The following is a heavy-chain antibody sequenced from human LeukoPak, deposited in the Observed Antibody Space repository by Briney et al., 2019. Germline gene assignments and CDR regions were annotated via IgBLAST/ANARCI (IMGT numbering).Heavy chain of an antibody. Sequence: SETLSLTCTVSGGSMSSSSHYWGRIRQSPGKGLEWIGSIYYSGSTYYNPSLKSRVTISVDTSKSQFSLELKSVTAADTAIYYCARNMTAVTRLDVFDIWGPGTMVTVSS. CDR2: IYYSGST. CDR1: GGSMSSSSHY. V-gene: IGHV4-39*01. CDR3: ARNMTAVTRLDVFDI. D-gene: IGHD4-17*01. J-gene: IGHJ3*02.